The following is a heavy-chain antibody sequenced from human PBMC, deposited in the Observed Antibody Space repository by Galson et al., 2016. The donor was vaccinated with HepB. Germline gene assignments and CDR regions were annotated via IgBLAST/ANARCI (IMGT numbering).Heavy chain of an antibody. CDR2: IRTTGSFT. D-gene: IGHD3-3*01. Sequence: SLRLSCAGSGFTFSDFYMTWIRQAPGKGLEFLSYIRTTGSFTNYADSVRGRFNISRDNAKNSVYLQMNNLRTDDTAVYYCTRDPRLGDFWGQGTLVTVSS. J-gene: IGHJ4*02. CDR1: GFTFSDFY. V-gene: IGHV3-11*06. CDR3: TRDPRLGDF.